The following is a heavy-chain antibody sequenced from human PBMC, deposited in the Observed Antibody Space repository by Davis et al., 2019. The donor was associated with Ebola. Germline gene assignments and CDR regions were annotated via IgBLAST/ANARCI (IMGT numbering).Heavy chain of an antibody. CDR3: AKGAYCGVDCSSRPGGLEI. CDR1: GFTFSSYG. D-gene: IGHD2-21*01. CDR2: IWYDGSNK. V-gene: IGHV3-33*06. J-gene: IGHJ3*02. Sequence: GESLKISCAASGFTFSSYGMHWVRQAPGKGVEWVGVIWYDGSNKYYADSVTGRFTISRDNSNSTLSLQMNSLRADDTAIYYCAKGAYCGVDCSSRPGGLEIWGQGTTATVSS.